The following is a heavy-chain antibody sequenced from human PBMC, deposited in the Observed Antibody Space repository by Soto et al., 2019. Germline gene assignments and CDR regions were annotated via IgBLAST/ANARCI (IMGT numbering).Heavy chain of an antibody. CDR2: IDPSDSYT. J-gene: IGHJ6*02. CDR1: GYSFTSYW. Sequence: TXESLKISCRGSGYSFTSYWISWVRQMPGKGLEWMGRIDPSDSYTNYSPSFQGHVTISADKSISTAYLQWSSLKASDTAMYYCARLDYYDSSGYHYGMDVWGQGTTVTVSS. CDR3: ARLDYYDSSGYHYGMDV. D-gene: IGHD3-22*01. V-gene: IGHV5-10-1*01.